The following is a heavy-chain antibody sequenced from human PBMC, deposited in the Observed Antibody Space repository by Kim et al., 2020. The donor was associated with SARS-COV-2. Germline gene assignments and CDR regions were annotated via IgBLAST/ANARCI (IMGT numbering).Heavy chain of an antibody. V-gene: IGHV4-61*03. CDR2: IQYSGST. CDR1: GGSVSSGSYY. CDR3: ARGSGWLPDL. J-gene: IGHJ2*01. Sequence: SETLSLTCSASGGSVSSGSYYWNWIRQPPGKGLEWIGYIQYSGSTNYNPSLKSRVTISMDTSKNHFSLKLSSVTAADTAVYYCARGSGWLPDLWGRGTLVTVSS. D-gene: IGHD3-10*01.